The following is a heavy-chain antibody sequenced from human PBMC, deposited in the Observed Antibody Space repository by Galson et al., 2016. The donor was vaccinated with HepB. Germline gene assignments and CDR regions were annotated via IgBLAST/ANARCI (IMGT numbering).Heavy chain of an antibody. CDR1: GFTFSDGD. V-gene: IGHV3-30-3*01. D-gene: IGHD1-26*01. CDR3: ARDFKLGAPDYMDV. Sequence: SLRLSCAASGFTFSDGDFHWVRQAPGKGLDWVAVISKTGDTTFYGDSVKGRFTISRDNSKNTVDLQIHSLRSEDAAVYFCARDFKLGAPDYMDVWGKGTTVTVS. CDR2: ISKTGDTT. J-gene: IGHJ6*03.